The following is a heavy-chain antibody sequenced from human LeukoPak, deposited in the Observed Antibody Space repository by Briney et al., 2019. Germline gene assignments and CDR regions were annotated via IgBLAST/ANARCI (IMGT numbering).Heavy chain of an antibody. Sequence: GASVKVSCKASGYTFTSYYMHWVRQAPGQGLEWMGIINPSGGSTSYAQKFQGRVTMTRDMSTSTVYMELSSLRSEDTAVYYCARVDAVPAAAGYAFDIWGQGTMVTVSS. CDR2: INPSGGST. CDR1: GYTFTSYY. CDR3: ARVDAVPAAAGYAFDI. V-gene: IGHV1-46*01. D-gene: IGHD2-2*01. J-gene: IGHJ3*02.